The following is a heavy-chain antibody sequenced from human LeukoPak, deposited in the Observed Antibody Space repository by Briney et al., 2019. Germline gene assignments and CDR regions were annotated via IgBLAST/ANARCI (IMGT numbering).Heavy chain of an antibody. CDR1: GGSIASSSYY. Sequence: SETLSLTCTVSGGSIASSSYYWDWIRQPPGKGLEWVGSLYYTGTTYYNPSLKSRVTMSVDTSKNHFSLKLSSVTAADTAVYYCARHYRLTTGYFDYWGQGALLTVSS. V-gene: IGHV4-39*01. CDR2: LYYTGTT. J-gene: IGHJ4*02. CDR3: ARHYRLTTGYFDY. D-gene: IGHD1-14*01.